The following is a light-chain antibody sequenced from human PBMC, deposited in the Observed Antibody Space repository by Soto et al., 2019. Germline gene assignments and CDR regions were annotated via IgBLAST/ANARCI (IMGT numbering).Light chain of an antibody. J-gene: IGKJ1*01. Sequence: IVLTQSPGTLSLSPGERATLSCRASQTITGRSLAWYQQKPGQAPRLLITSISTRATGIPDRFSGSGSGADFTLTITRLEPEAFPVYYCQQFQNSRTFGKGTKVEIK. CDR1: QTITGRS. CDR2: SIS. CDR3: QQFQNSRT. V-gene: IGKV3-20*01.